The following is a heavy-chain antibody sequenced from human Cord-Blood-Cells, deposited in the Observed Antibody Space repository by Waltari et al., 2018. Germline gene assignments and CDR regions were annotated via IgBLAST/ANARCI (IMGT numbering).Heavy chain of an antibody. D-gene: IGHD4-17*01. Sequence: QVQLQESGPGLVKPSETLSLTCTVSGYSISSGYYWGWIRQPPGKGLEWIGSIYHSGGPYYNPSLKSRGTISVDTAKNQFSLKLSSVTAADTAVYYCATTVTNWFDPWGQGTLVTVSS. J-gene: IGHJ5*02. CDR2: IYHSGGP. CDR1: GYSISSGYY. V-gene: IGHV4-38-2*02. CDR3: ATTVTNWFDP.